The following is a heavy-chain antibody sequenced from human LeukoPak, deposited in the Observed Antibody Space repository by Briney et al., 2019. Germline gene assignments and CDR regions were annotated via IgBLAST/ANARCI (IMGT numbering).Heavy chain of an antibody. CDR2: IIPILGIA. D-gene: IGHD6-19*01. Sequence: SVKVSCKASGGTFSSYAISWVRQAPGQGLEWMGRIIPILGIANYAQKFQGRVTITADKSTSTAYMELSSLRSEDTAVYYCARQALHSSGWTDHWGQGTLVTVSS. CDR1: GGTFSSYA. CDR3: ARQALHSSGWTDH. J-gene: IGHJ4*02. V-gene: IGHV1-69*04.